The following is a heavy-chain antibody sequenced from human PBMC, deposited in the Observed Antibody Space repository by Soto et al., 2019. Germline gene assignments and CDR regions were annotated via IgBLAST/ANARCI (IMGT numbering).Heavy chain of an antibody. CDR3: ARGATVITDYYYYGMDV. V-gene: IGHV4-59*01. J-gene: IGHJ6*02. CDR2: IYYSGST. D-gene: IGHD4-17*01. CDR1: GGSISSYY. Sequence: QVQLQESGPGLVKPSETLSLTCTVSGGSISSYYWSWIRQPPGKGLEWSGYIYYSGSTNYNPSLKSRVTISVDTSKNQFSLKLSSVTAADTAVYYCARGATVITDYYYYGMDVWGQGTTVTVSS.